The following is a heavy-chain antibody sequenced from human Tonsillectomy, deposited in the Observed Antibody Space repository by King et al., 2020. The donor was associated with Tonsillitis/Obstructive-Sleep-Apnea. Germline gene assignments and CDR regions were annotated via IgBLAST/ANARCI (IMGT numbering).Heavy chain of an antibody. CDR1: GFTFSSNY. Sequence: QLVQSGGGLIQPGGSLRLSCAASGFTFSSNYMSWVRQAPGKGLEWVSFIYSGGSSYYADSVKGRFTISRDNSKNTLYLQMNSLRVEDTAVYYCARAPRWLPYYYMDVWGKGTTVTVSS. V-gene: IGHV3-53*01. J-gene: IGHJ6*03. D-gene: IGHD5-24*01. CDR2: IYSGGSS. CDR3: ARAPRWLPYYYMDV.